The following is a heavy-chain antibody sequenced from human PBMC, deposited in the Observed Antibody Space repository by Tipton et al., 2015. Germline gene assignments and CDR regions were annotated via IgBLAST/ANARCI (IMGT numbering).Heavy chain of an antibody. J-gene: IGHJ4*02. D-gene: IGHD3-3*01. Sequence: TLSLTCSIPGDSISNYFWSWIRQPAGKGLEWIGRIQTSGNTNYNPSLKSRVTMSADTSKNQSSLRLGSVTAADTAVYYCAREKRISIFGVLIPHFDFWGQGALVSVSS. CDR3: AREKRISIFGVLIPHFDF. CDR2: IQTSGNT. CDR1: GDSISNYF. V-gene: IGHV4-4*07.